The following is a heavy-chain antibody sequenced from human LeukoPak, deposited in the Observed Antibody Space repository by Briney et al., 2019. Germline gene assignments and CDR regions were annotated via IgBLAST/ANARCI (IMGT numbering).Heavy chain of an antibody. V-gene: IGHV4-30-2*01. Sequence: PSQTLSLTCAVSGGSISSGGYSWSWIRQPPGKGLEWIGYIYHSGSTYYNPSLKSRVTISVDRSKNQFSLKLSSVTAADTAVYYCARAPYGDPRTARGYFDYWGQGTLVTVSS. CDR3: ARAPYGDPRTARGYFDY. D-gene: IGHD4-17*01. CDR1: GGSISSGGYS. CDR2: IYHSGST. J-gene: IGHJ4*02.